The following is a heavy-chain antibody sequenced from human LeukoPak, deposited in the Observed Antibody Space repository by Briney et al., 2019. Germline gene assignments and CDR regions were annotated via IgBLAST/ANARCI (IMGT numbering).Heavy chain of an antibody. D-gene: IGHD3-9*01. CDR2: INPNSGGT. CDR1: GYTFTGYY. J-gene: IGHJ4*02. V-gene: IGHV1-2*02. Sequence: GASVKVSCKASGYTFTGYYMRWVRQAPGQGLEWMGWINPNSGGTNYAQKFQGRVTMTRDTSISTAYMELSRLRSDDTAVYCCARARGYFDWLPPFDYWGQGTLVTVSS. CDR3: ARARGYFDWLPPFDY.